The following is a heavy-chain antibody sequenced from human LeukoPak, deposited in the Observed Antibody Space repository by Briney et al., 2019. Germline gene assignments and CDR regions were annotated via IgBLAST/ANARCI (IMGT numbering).Heavy chain of an antibody. CDR2: ISGSGGST. J-gene: IGHJ3*02. CDR3: ANDKGGYYAWAIDI. V-gene: IGHV3-23*01. CDR1: GFTFSSYG. Sequence: PGGSLRLSCAASGFTFSSYGMSWVRQAPGKGLEWVSAISGSGGSTYYADSVKGRFTISRDNSKNTLYLQMNSLRAEDTAVYYCANDKGGYYAWAIDIWGQGTMVTVSS. D-gene: IGHD2/OR15-2a*01.